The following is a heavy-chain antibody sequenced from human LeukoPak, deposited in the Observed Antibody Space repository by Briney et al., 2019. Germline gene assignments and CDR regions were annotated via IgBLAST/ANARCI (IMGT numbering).Heavy chain of an antibody. CDR2: ISRSSYYI. CDR3: ARETTMIVVVTKDYYYYYMDV. V-gene: IGHV3-21*01. D-gene: IGHD3-22*01. J-gene: IGHJ6*03. Sequence: GGSLRLSCAASGFTFSSYAMHWVRQAPGKGLEWVSSISRSSYYIYYTDSVKGRFTISRDNAKNSLYLQMNSLRAEDTAVYYCARETTMIVVVTKDYYYYYMDVWGKGTTVTVSS. CDR1: GFTFSSYA.